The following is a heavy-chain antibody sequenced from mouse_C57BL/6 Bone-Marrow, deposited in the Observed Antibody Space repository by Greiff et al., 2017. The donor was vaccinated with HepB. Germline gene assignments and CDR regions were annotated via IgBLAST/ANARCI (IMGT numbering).Heavy chain of an antibody. V-gene: IGHV1-52*01. CDR3: ARRYGSSSYWYFDV. CDR1: GYTFTSYW. CDR2: IDPSDSET. Sequence: QVQLQQPGAELVRPGSSVKLSCKASGYTFTSYWMHWVKQRPIQGLEWIGNIDPSDSETHYNQKFKDKATLTVDKSSSTADMQLSSLTSEDSAVYYCARRYGSSSYWYFDVWGTGTTVTVSS. D-gene: IGHD1-1*01. J-gene: IGHJ1*03.